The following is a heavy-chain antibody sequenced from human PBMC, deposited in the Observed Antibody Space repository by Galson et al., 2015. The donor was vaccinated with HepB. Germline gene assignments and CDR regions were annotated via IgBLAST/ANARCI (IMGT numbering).Heavy chain of an antibody. CDR2: FDPEDGET. D-gene: IGHD3-3*01. CDR3: ATDSGSNFYDFWSGYYIYFDY. J-gene: IGHJ4*02. Sequence: SVKVSCKVSGYTLTELSMHWVRQAPGKGLEWMGGFDPEDGETIYAQKFQGRVTMTEDTSTDTAYMELSSLRSEDTAVYYCATDSGSNFYDFWSGYYIYFDYWGQGTLVTVSS. CDR1: GYTLTELS. V-gene: IGHV1-24*01.